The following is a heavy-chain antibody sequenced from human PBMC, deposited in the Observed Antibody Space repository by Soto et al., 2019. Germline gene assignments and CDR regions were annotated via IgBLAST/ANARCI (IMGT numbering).Heavy chain of an antibody. V-gene: IGHV1-69*02. CDR2: IIPILGIA. J-gene: IGHJ6*03. CDR1: GGTFSSYT. Sequence: SVKVSCKASGGTFSSYTISWVRQAPGQGLEWMGRIIPILGIANYAQKFQGRVTITADKSTSTAYMELSSLRSEDTAVYYCARGGIVATEGYYYYYMDVWGKGTTVTVSS. CDR3: ARGGIVATEGYYYYYMDV. D-gene: IGHD5-12*01.